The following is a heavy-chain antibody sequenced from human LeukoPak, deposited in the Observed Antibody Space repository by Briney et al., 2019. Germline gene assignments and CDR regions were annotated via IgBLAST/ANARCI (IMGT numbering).Heavy chain of an antibody. D-gene: IGHD6-13*01. V-gene: IGHV3-30*18. J-gene: IGHJ4*02. CDR3: VKGRISEDGLDF. Sequence: GRSLRLSCAASGFTFSSYGMHWVRQAPGKGLEWVAVISYDGSNKYYADSVKGRFTISRDNSKNMLYLQMNSLRAEDTAVYYCVKGRISEDGLDFWGQGTLVTVSS. CDR2: ISYDGSNK. CDR1: GFTFSSYG.